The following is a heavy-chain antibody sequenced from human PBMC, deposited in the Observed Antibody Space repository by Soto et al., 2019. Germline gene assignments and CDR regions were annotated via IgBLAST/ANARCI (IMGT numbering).Heavy chain of an antibody. CDR3: ARWYYDFWSGYYSLLHETPNNWFDL. CDR2: IYYSGST. V-gene: IGHV4-59*01. J-gene: IGHJ5*02. Sequence: SETLSLTCTVSGGSISSYYWSWIRQPPGKGLEWIGYIYYSGSTNYNPSLKSRVTISVDTSKNQFSLKLSSVTAADTAVYYCARWYYDFWSGYYSLLHETPNNWFDLWGQGTLVTVSS. CDR1: GGSISSYY. D-gene: IGHD3-3*01.